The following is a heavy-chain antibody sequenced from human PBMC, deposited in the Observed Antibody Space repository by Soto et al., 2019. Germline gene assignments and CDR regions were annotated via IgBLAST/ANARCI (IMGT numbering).Heavy chain of an antibody. CDR1: GFTFNKYA. V-gene: IGHV3-23*01. J-gene: IGHJ4*02. D-gene: IGHD3-16*01. CDR2: ISGSGAST. Sequence: GVSLRLSCVASGFTFNKYALAWVRQAPGKGLEWVSAISGSGASTYDADSVKGRFTISRDNSNNTLYLQMNSLRAEDTAVYYCAKTPGVITVITSFDQRGKGSPVTVSS. CDR3: AKTPGVITVITSFDQ.